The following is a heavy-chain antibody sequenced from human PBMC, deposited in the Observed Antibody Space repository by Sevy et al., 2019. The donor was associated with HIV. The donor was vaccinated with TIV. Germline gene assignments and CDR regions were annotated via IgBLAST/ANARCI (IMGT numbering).Heavy chain of an antibody. CDR3: ARDLYSGSYYENY. CDR1: GFTLSNYW. V-gene: IGHV3-7*01. Sequence: GGSLRLSCAASGFTLSNYWMSWVRQAPGKGLEWVANIKQDGSDKYYVDSVKGRFTISRDNAKNSLYLQMNSLRAEDTAVYYCARDLYSGSYYENYWGQGTLVTV. CDR2: IKQDGSDK. D-gene: IGHD1-26*01. J-gene: IGHJ4*02.